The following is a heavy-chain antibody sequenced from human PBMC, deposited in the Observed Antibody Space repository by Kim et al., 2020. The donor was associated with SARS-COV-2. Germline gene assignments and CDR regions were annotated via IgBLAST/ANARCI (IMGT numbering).Heavy chain of an antibody. D-gene: IGHD1-26*01. CDR3: ARDRAGATNDDAFDI. Sequence: GGSLRLSCAASGFTVSSNYMSWVRQAPGYGREWVSVIYRGGRTYYADSVKGRFTISRDNSKNTLYLQMNSLRAEDTAVYYCARDRAGATNDDAFDIWGQGTMVTVSS. CDR2: IYRGGRT. J-gene: IGHJ3*02. V-gene: IGHV3-53*01. CDR1: GFTVSSNY.